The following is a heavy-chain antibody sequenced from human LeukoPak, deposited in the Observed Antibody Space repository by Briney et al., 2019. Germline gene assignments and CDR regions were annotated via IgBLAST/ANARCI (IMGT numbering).Heavy chain of an antibody. V-gene: IGHV3-23*01. D-gene: IGHD3-10*01. Sequence: GGSLRLSCAASGFTFTSYAMRWVRQAPGKGLEWVSCISGSGGYTYYPDSVKGRFTISRDNSKNTLYLQMNSLRAEDTAVYYCAKGAFERFGEPSDYWGQEPWSPSPQ. CDR2: ISGSGGYT. CDR3: AKGAFERFGEPSDY. J-gene: IGHJ4*01. CDR1: GFTFTSYA.